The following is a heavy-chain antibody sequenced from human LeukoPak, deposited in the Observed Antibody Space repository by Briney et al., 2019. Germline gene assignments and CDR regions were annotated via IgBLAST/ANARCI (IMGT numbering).Heavy chain of an antibody. CDR3: ARETRYGSTWYYDH. V-gene: IGHV1-8*02. Sequence: ASAKVSCKASGYTFTSYDINWVRQATGQGLEWMGWMNPNSGNTGYAQNLQGRVTMTTDTSTSTAYMELRSLRSDDTAVFYCARETRYGSTWYYDHWGQGTLVTVAS. J-gene: IGHJ4*02. CDR1: GYTFTSYD. CDR2: MNPNSGNT. D-gene: IGHD6-13*01.